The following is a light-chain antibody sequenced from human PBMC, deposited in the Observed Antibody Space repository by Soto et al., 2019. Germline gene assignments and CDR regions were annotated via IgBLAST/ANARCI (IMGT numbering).Light chain of an antibody. Sequence: QSVLTQPPSASGTPGQKVTISCSGSSSNIGSRAVNWYQQLPGTAPKLLIYDNNKRPSGIPDRFSGSKSGTSGTLDITGLQTGDEADYYCATWDGSLPAEVFGGGTKLTVL. CDR2: DNN. CDR1: SSNIGSRA. V-gene: IGLV1-51*01. J-gene: IGLJ2*01. CDR3: ATWDGSLPAEV.